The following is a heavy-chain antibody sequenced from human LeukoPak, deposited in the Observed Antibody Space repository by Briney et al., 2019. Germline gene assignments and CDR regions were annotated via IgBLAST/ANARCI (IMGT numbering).Heavy chain of an antibody. Sequence: GGSLRLSCAASGFTFSSYSMNWVRQAPGKGLEWVSSISSSSSYIYYADSVKGRFTISRDNSKNTLYLQMNSLRAEDTAVYYCASTWSASANFDYWGQGTLVTVSS. CDR2: ISSSSSYI. D-gene: IGHD4/OR15-4a*01. J-gene: IGHJ4*02. CDR3: ASTWSASANFDY. V-gene: IGHV3-21*01. CDR1: GFTFSSYS.